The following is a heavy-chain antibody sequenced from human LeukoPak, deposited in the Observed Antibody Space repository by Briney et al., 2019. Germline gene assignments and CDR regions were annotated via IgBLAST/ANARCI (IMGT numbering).Heavy chain of an antibody. CDR3: ARAGDILWTGRDYYYYYMDV. CDR1: GYTFTSYG. Sequence: ASVKVSCKASGYTFTSYGISWVRQAPEQGLEWMGWIGAYNGNTNYAQKLQGRVTMTTDTSTRTAYMALRSLRSDDTAVYYCARAGDILWTGRDYYYYYMDVCGKGTTVTV. J-gene: IGHJ6*03. V-gene: IGHV1-18*01. D-gene: IGHD3-10*01. CDR2: IGAYNGNT.